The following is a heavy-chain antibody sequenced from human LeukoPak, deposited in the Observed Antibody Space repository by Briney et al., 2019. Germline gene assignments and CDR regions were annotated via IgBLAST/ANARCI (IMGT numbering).Heavy chain of an antibody. CDR2: INPNSGVT. CDR1: GYTFTDDY. D-gene: IGHD3-9*01. J-gene: IGHJ4*02. V-gene: IGHV1-2*02. Sequence: ASVKVSCKASGYTFTDDYVHWVRQAPGQGLEWMGWINPNSGVTNYAQKLQGRVTMTTDTSTSTAYMELRSLRSDDTAVYYCAREHYDILTGYTLPWGFYWGQGTLVTVSS. CDR3: AREHYDILTGYTLPWGFY.